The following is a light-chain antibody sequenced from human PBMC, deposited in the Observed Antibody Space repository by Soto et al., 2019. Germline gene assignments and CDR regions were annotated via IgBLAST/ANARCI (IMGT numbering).Light chain of an antibody. Sequence: QSALTQPASVSGSPGQSITISCTGSSSDIGAFNYVAWYQQHPGKAPQLIIHGVTKRPSGVSSRFSGSKSDYTASLTISGLQAEDEADYYCSSYTTAYFYVFGTGTKVTVL. CDR2: GVT. V-gene: IGLV2-14*01. J-gene: IGLJ1*01. CDR3: SSYTTAYFYV. CDR1: SSDIGAFNY.